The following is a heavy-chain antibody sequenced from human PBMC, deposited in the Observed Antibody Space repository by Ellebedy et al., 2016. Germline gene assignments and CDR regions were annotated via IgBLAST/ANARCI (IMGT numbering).Heavy chain of an antibody. CDR2: IYYSGST. V-gene: IGHV4-59*12. CDR1: GGSISSYY. J-gene: IGHJ6*02. Sequence: SETLSLXXTVSGGSISSYYWSWIRQPPGKGLEWIGYIYYSGSTNYNPSLKSRVTISVDTSKNQFSLKLSSVTAADTAVYYCARGEYGSGSYGVYYYYGMDVWGQGTTVTVSS. CDR3: ARGEYGSGSYGVYYYYGMDV. D-gene: IGHD3-10*01.